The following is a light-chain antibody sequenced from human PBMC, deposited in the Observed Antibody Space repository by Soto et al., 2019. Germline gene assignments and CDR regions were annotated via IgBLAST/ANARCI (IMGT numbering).Light chain of an antibody. J-gene: IGLJ1*01. CDR2: QVT. CDR1: SSDIGGYYY. Sequence: QSVLTQPASASGSPGQSITISCTGTSSDIGGYYYVSWYQHHPGKAPKLLIYQVTNRPSRVSNRFSGSKSGNTASLTISGLQADDEADYYCNSYSSSDIFYVFGTGTKVTVL. CDR3: NSYSSSDIFYV. V-gene: IGLV2-14*01.